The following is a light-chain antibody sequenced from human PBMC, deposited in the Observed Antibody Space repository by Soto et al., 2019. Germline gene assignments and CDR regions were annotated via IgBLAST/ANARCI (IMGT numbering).Light chain of an antibody. CDR1: QDISSY. V-gene: IGKV1-39*01. CDR3: QQSYKTTWT. CDR2: AAS. J-gene: IGKJ1*01. Sequence: DIQMTQSPPSLSASLGDRVTITCRANQDISSYLIWYQHKLGQAPKLLIHAASTLASGVPSRFSGSESGTDFTLTISGLEHEDSATYYCQQSYKTTWTFGQGTKVEIK.